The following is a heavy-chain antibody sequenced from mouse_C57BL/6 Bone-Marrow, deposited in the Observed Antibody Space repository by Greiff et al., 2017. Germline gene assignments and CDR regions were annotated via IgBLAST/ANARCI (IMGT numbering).Heavy chain of an antibody. D-gene: IGHD1-1*02. CDR3: VGGYFDY. Sequence: EVKVEESGGGLVQPKGSLKLSCAASGFSFNTYAMNWVRQAPGKGLEWVARIRSKSNNYATYYAESVKDRFTISRDDSESMLYLQMNNLKTEDTAMYYCVGGYFDYWGRGTTLTVSS. CDR2: IRSKSNNYAT. V-gene: IGHV10-1*01. J-gene: IGHJ2*01. CDR1: GFSFNTYA.